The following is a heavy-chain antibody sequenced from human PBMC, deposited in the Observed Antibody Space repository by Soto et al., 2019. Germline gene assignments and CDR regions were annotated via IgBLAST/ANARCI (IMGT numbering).Heavy chain of an antibody. J-gene: IGHJ5*02. D-gene: IGHD2-8*01. CDR3: ARHLRGRFSVNIWFDP. CDR1: GYTFTSYD. Sequence: QVQLVQSGAEVKKPGASVKVSCKASGYTFTSYDINWVLQATRQGLEWMGWMNPNSGNTGYAQKFQGRVTMTRNTSISTAYMELSSLRSEDTAVYYCARHLRGRFSVNIWFDPWGQGTLVTVSS. CDR2: MNPNSGNT. V-gene: IGHV1-8*01.